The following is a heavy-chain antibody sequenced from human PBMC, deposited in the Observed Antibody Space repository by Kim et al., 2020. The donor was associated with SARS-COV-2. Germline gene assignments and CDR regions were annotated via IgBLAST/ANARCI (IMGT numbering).Heavy chain of an antibody. J-gene: IGHJ3*02. D-gene: IGHD3-3*01. Sequence: GGSLRLSCATSGFTFSIYGLTWVRQAPQKGLEWVSAISADGTGTYYADSVKGRFTISTDSSKNTLSLLMNSLRAEDTAVYFCAKGFVVAPPSRRCFDSWGQGTVVTVSS. V-gene: IGHV3-23*01. CDR1: GFTFSIYG. CDR2: ISADGTGT. CDR3: AKGFVVAPPSRRCFDS.